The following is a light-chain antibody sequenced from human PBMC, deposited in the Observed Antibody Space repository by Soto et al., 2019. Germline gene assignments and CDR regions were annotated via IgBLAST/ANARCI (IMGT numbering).Light chain of an antibody. V-gene: IGKV3-11*01. CDR1: QNVRTY. CDR2: DAS. Sequence: EIVVSQSPATLSLSPGDRATLSCRASQNVRTYLGWYQQKPGQAPRLLIYDASNRATGIPARFSGSGSGTDFTLTISSLEPEDFAVYYCQQRSNWPPITFGQGTRLEVK. J-gene: IGKJ5*01. CDR3: QQRSNWPPIT.